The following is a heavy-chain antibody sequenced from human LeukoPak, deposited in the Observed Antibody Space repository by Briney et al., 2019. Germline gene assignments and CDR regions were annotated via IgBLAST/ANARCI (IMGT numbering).Heavy chain of an antibody. V-gene: IGHV3-30*18. D-gene: IGHD1-26*01. CDR2: ISYDGSNK. J-gene: IGHJ4*02. Sequence: GGSLRLSCAASGFTFSSYGMHWVRQAPGKGLEWVAVISYDGSNKYYADSVKGRFTISRDNSKNTLYLQVNSLRAEDTAVYYCAKDPDSGSYYGGFDYWGQGTLVTVSS. CDR1: GFTFSSYG. CDR3: AKDPDSGSYYGGFDY.